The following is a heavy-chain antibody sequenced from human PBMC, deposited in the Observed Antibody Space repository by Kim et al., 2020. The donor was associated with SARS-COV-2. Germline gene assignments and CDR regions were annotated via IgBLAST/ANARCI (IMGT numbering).Heavy chain of an antibody. V-gene: IGHV3-30*04. J-gene: IGHJ3*02. Sequence: GGSLRLSCAASGFTFSSYAMHWVRQAPGKGLEWVAVISYDGSNKYYADSVKGRFTISRDNSKNTLYLQMNSLRAEDTAVYYCARESPFVAAFDIWGQGTMVTVSS. CDR2: ISYDGSNK. D-gene: IGHD2-15*01. CDR1: GFTFSSYA. CDR3: ARESPFVAAFDI.